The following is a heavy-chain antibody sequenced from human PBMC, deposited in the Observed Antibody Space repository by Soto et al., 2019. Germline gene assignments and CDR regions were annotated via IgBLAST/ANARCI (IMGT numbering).Heavy chain of an antibody. CDR3: ARDSMAVAGTWSAVTDYDGMD. V-gene: IGHV1-2*02. Sequence: ASVKVSCKASGYTFTCYYMHWVRQAPGQGLEWMGWINHHSCGTNYAQKFQGRVTMTRDTYSSTAYMELSRLSSDDTAVYYCARDSMAVAGTWSAVTDYDGMD. J-gene: IGHJ6*01. CDR2: INHHSCGT. CDR1: GYTFTCYY. D-gene: IGHD6-19*01.